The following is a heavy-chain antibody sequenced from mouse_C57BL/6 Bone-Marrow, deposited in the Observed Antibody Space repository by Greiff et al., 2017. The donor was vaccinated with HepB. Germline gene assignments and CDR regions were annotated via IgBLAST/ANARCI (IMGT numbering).Heavy chain of an antibody. Sequence: VKLMESGPGLVAPSQSLSITCTVSGFSLTSYAISWVRQPPGKGLEWLGVIWTGGGTNYNSALKSRLSISKDDSKSQVFLKMNSLQTDDTASYYCARIYGSSPFDYWGQGTTLTVSA. V-gene: IGHV2-9-1*01. CDR2: IWTGGGT. J-gene: IGHJ2*01. D-gene: IGHD1-1*01. CDR3: ARIYGSSPFDY. CDR1: GFSLTSYA.